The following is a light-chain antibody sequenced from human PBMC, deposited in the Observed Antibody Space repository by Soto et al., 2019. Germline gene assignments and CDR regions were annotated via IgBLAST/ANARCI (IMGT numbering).Light chain of an antibody. J-gene: IGKJ1*01. CDR3: QQYGSSPKT. CDR2: GAS. Sequence: EIVLTQSPGTLSLSPGERATLSCRPSQSVSNNYLAWYQQKPGQAPRLLIYGASSRATGVPDRFSGSGSGTEFTLTISRLEPEDFEVYYCQQYGSSPKTFGQGTKVDIK. V-gene: IGKV3-20*01. CDR1: QSVSNNY.